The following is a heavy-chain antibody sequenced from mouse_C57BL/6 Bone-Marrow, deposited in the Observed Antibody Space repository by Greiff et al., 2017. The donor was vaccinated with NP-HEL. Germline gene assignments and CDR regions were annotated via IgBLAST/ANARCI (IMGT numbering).Heavy chain of an antibody. J-gene: IGHJ3*01. D-gene: IGHD2-12*01. Sequence: VKLQESGAELARPGASVKLSCKASGYTFTSYGISWVKQRTGQGLEWIGEIYPRSGNTYYNEKFKGKATLTADKSSSTAYMELRSLTSEDSAVYFCARAYSEGAWFAYWGQGTLVTVSA. CDR2: IYPRSGNT. CDR3: ARAYSEGAWFAY. V-gene: IGHV1-81*01. CDR1: GYTFTSYG.